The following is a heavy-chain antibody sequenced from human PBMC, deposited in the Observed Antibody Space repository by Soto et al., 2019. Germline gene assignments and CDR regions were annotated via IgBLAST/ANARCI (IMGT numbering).Heavy chain of an antibody. CDR2: IIPIFGTA. CDR1: GGTFSSYA. V-gene: IGHV1-69*13. D-gene: IGHD6-6*01. Sequence: GASVKVSCKASGGTFSSYAISWVRQAPGQGLEWMGGIIPIFGTANYAQKFQGRVTITADESTSTAYMELSSLRSEDTAVYYCARGQTPESIADAFXIWGQGTMVTVSS. CDR3: ARGQTPESIADAFXI. J-gene: IGHJ3*02.